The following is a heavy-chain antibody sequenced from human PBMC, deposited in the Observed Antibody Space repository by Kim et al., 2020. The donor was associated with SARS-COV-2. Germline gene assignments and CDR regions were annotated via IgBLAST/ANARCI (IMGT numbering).Heavy chain of an antibody. J-gene: IGHJ3*02. V-gene: IGHV3-9*01. CDR2: ISWNSGSI. CDR1: GFTFDDYA. Sequence: GGSLRLSCAASGFTFDDYAMHWVRQAPGKGLEWVSGISWNSGSIGYADSVKGRFTISRDNAKNSLYLQMNSLRAEDTALYYCAKDMEMATITDAFDIWGQGTMVTVSS. CDR3: AKDMEMATITDAFDI. D-gene: IGHD5-12*01.